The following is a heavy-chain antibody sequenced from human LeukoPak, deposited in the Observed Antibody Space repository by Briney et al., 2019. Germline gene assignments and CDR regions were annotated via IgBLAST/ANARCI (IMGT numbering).Heavy chain of an antibody. V-gene: IGHV1-18*01. CDR1: GYTFTSYG. CDR2: ISAYNGNT. Sequence: GASVKVSCKASGYTFTSYGISWVRQAPGQGLEWMGWISAYNGNTNYAQKLQGRVTITADKSTSTAYMELSSLRSEDTAVYYCASPKGTYYYDSSGLSRDAFDIWGQGTMVTVSS. CDR3: ASPKGTYYYDSSGLSRDAFDI. J-gene: IGHJ3*02. D-gene: IGHD3-22*01.